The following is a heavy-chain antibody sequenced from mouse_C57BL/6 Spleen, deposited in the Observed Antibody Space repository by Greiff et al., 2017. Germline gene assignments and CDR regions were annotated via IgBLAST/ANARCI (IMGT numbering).Heavy chain of an antibody. CDR1: GFTFSDYG. Sequence: EVKLVESGGGLVMPGGSLKLSCAASGFTFSDYGMHWVRQAPEKGLAWVAYISSGSSTNNYADTVKGRFTISRANAKNTLFLQITSLGSEDTDMCYSARDYDNNYYAMDYWGQGTSVTVSS. D-gene: IGHD2-1*01. V-gene: IGHV5-17*01. CDR2: ISSGSSTN. CDR3: ARDYDNNYYAMDY. J-gene: IGHJ4*01.